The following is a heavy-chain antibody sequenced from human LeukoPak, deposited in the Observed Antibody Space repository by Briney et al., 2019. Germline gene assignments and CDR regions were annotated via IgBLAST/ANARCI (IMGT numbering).Heavy chain of an antibody. Sequence: GASVKVSCKASGYTFTGYYMHWVRQAPGQGLEWMGWINPNSGGTNYAQKFRGRVTMTRDTSISTAYMELSRLRSDDTAVYYCARDYDILTGLDYWGQGTLVTVSS. CDR1: GYTFTGYY. J-gene: IGHJ4*02. V-gene: IGHV1-2*02. D-gene: IGHD3-9*01. CDR2: INPNSGGT. CDR3: ARDYDILTGLDY.